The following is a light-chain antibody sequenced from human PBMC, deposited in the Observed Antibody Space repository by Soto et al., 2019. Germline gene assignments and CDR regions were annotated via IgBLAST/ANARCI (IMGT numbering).Light chain of an antibody. Sequence: QSALSQPRSVSGSPGQSVTISCTGTSSDVGGYNFVSWYQQFPGKAPKLIIYDVSKRPSGVPDRFSGSKSGTTASLTISGLQAEDEADYYCCSYASTYTSVFGGGTQLTVL. CDR2: DVS. CDR1: SSDVGGYNF. V-gene: IGLV2-11*01. CDR3: CSYASTYTSV. J-gene: IGLJ2*01.